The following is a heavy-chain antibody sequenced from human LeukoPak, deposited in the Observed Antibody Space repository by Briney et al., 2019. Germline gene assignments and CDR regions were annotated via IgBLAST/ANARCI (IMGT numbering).Heavy chain of an antibody. J-gene: IGHJ4*02. CDR2: IYYSGSS. Sequence: SETLSLTRTVSGGSISSSSYYWGWIRQPPGKGLEWIGSIYYSGSSYYNPSLKSRVTISVDTSKNQFSLKLSSVTAADTAVYYCARQPAGIVVVPAAIGGGFDYWGQGTLVTVSS. D-gene: IGHD2-2*01. CDR1: GGSISSSSYY. V-gene: IGHV4-39*01. CDR3: ARQPAGIVVVPAAIGGGFDY.